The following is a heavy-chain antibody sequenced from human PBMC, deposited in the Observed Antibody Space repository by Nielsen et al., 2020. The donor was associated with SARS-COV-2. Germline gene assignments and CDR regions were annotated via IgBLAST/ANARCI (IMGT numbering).Heavy chain of an antibody. CDR1: GFTFSSYG. J-gene: IGHJ4*02. D-gene: IGHD3-16*01. CDR2: ISYDGSNK. CDR3: AKDSGGAHNYFDY. Sequence: GESLKISCAASGFTFSSYGMHWVRQAPGKGLEWVAVISYDGSNKYYADSVKGRFTISRDNSKNTLYLQMNSLRAEDMAVYYCAKDSGGAHNYFDYWGQGTLVTVSS. V-gene: IGHV3-30*18.